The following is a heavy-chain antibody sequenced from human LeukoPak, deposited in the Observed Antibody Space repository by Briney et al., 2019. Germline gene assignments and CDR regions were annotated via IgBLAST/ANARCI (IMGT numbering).Heavy chain of an antibody. V-gene: IGHV3-23*01. CDR2: ISGSGGST. J-gene: IGHJ6*02. CDR1: GFTFSSYA. CDR3: AMVLSRRNYYYYGMDV. Sequence: GASLRLSCAASGFTFSSYAMSWVRQAPGKGLEWVSAISGSGGSTYYADSVKGRFTNSRDNSKNTLYLQMNSLRAEDTAVYYCAMVLSRRNYYYYGMDVWGQGTTVTSP. D-gene: IGHD2-2*01.